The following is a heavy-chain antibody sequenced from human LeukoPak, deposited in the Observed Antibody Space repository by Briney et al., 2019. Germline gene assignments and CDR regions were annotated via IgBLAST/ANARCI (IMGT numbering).Heavy chain of an antibody. V-gene: IGHV4-59*08. D-gene: IGHD3-3*01. CDR2: MHYSGST. CDR1: GDSISRSY. CDR3: ARYDFRSGHHDAFDI. J-gene: IGHJ3*02. Sequence: PSETLSLTCTVSGDSISRSYWSWIRQPPGKGLEWIGYMHYSGSTNYNPSLKSRVTISVDTSKNQFSLKVTSVTAADTAVYSCARYDFRSGHHDAFDIWGHGTMVTVSS.